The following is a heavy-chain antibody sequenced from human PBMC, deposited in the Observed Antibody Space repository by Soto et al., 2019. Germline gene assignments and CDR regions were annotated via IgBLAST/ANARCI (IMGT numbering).Heavy chain of an antibody. CDR1: GFTFSSYA. CDR2: ISGSGGST. J-gene: IGHJ4*02. V-gene: IGHV3-23*01. Sequence: GGSLRLSCAASGFTFSSYAMSWVRQAPGKGLEWVSAISGSGGSTYYADSVKGRFTISRDNSKNTLYLQMNSLRAEDTAVYYCARTQRSPMVRGEYFDSWGQGTLITVS. D-gene: IGHD3-10*01. CDR3: ARTQRSPMVRGEYFDS.